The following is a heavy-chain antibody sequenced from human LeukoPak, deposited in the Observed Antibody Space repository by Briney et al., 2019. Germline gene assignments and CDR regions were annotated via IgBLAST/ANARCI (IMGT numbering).Heavy chain of an antibody. D-gene: IGHD6-19*01. J-gene: IGHJ4*02. CDR1: GGSISSYY. V-gene: IGHV4-59*01. CDR2: IYYSGST. CDR3: ALVSSSGWYFDY. Sequence: SETLSLTCTVSGGSISSYYWSWIRQPPGKGLEWIGYIYYSGSTNYNPSLKSRVTISVDTSKNQFSLKLSSVTAADTAVYYCALVSSSGWYFDYWGQGTLVTVSS.